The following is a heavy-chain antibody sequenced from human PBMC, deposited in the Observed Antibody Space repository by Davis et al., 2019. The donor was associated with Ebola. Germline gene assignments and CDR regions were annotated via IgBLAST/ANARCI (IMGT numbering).Heavy chain of an antibody. D-gene: IGHD3-3*01. CDR3: ARGSNYDFWSGLGYYYYGMDV. J-gene: IGHJ6*02. CDR2: IYDSAHI. CDR1: GGSTTSSLYS. Sequence: SETLSLTCTVSGGSTTSSLYSWVSIRQPPGTGLVCIASIYDSAHITYNPSPKTPVTISVDTSKNQLSLKLSSVTAADTAVYYCARGSNYDFWSGLGYYYYGMDVWGQGTTVTVS. V-gene: IGHV4-61*05.